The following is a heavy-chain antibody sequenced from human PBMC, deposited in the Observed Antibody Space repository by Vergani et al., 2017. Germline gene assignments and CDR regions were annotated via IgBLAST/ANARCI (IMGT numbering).Heavy chain of an antibody. CDR2: IYYSGST. J-gene: IGHJ6*02. V-gene: IGHV4-30-4*08. Sequence: QVQLQESGPGLVKPSQTLSLTCTVSGGSISSGDYYWSWIRQPPGKGLEWIGYIYYSGSTYYNPSLKSRVTISVDTSKNQFSLKLSSVTAADTAVYYCARDRGYSSSWRVTPHYYYYGMDVWGQVTTVTVS. D-gene: IGHD6-13*01. CDR1: GGSISSGDYY. CDR3: ARDRGYSSSWRVTPHYYYYGMDV.